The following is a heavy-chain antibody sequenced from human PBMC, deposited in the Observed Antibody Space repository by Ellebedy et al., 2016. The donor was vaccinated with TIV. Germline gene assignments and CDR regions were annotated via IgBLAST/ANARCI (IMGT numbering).Heavy chain of an antibody. V-gene: IGHV3-23*01. Sequence: GESLKISCAASGFTFSTYAMSWVRQAPGKGLEWVSAISGSGGNTYYADSVKGRFTISRDNSKNTLYLQMNSLRAEDTAVYYFAKGRRMMYSTGGLDYWGQGTLVTVSS. CDR3: AKGRRMMYSTGGLDY. D-gene: IGHD2-8*01. CDR1: GFTFSTYA. J-gene: IGHJ4*02. CDR2: ISGSGGNT.